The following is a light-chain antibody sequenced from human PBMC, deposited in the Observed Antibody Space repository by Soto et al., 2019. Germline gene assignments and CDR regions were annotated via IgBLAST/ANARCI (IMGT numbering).Light chain of an antibody. CDR3: SSYTSSTTYF. CDR2: GNS. V-gene: IGLV1-40*01. CDR1: SSNIGAGYD. Sequence: QSVLAQPPSVSGAPGQRVTISCTGSSSNIGAGYDVHWYQQLPGTAPKLLIYGNSNRPSGVPDRFSGSKSGTSASLAITGLQVEDEADYYCSSYTSSTTYFFGTGTKVTVL. J-gene: IGLJ1*01.